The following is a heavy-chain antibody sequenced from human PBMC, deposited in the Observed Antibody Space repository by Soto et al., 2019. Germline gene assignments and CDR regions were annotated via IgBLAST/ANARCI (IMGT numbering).Heavy chain of an antibody. CDR2: ISAYNGMS. CDR3: ATSYGSGYRAFDY. V-gene: IGHV1-18*01. CDR1: GYTFSNYG. D-gene: IGHD3-10*01. Sequence: GASVKVSCKASGYTFSNYGISWVRQAPGQGLEWMGWISAYNGMSNYAQKFQGRVTMTADKSTSTAYMELRSLRSEDTAFYYCATSYGSGYRAFDYWGQGALVTVSS. J-gene: IGHJ4*02.